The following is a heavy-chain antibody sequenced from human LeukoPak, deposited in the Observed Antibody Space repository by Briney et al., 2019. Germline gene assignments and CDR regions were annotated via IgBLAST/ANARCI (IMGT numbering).Heavy chain of an antibody. Sequence: GGSLRLSCAASGFTFSSYSMNRVRQAPGKGLDWDSSSSSSSSYMYYADPVKGRFTISRDNAKNSLYLQMNSLRAEDTAVYYCARDQAASRGGYYYGMDVWGQGTTVTVSS. CDR3: ARDQAASRGGYYYGMDV. CDR2: SSSSSSYM. CDR1: GFTFSSYS. D-gene: IGHD3-10*01. V-gene: IGHV3-21*01. J-gene: IGHJ6*02.